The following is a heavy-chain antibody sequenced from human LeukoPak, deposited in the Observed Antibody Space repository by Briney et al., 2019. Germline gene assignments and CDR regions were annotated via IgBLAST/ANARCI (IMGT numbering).Heavy chain of an antibody. Sequence: SETLSLTCTVSGASMNSNYWSWIRQPPGRGLEWIGYIYYSGNTNSSPSLGSRVTMSLDASKNQFSLKVNSVTAADTAIYYCASTRRAAVAGRFGSWGQGTLVTVSS. V-gene: IGHV4-59*08. J-gene: IGHJ4*02. CDR2: IYYSGNT. D-gene: IGHD6-19*01. CDR1: GASMNSNY. CDR3: ASTRRAAVAGRFGS.